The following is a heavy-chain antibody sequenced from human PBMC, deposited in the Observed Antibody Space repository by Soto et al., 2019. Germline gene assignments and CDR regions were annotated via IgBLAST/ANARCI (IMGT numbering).Heavy chain of an antibody. Sequence: EVQLVESGGGLIQPGGSLRLSCAASGFTVSSNYMSWVRQAPGKGLEWVPVIYSGGSTYYADSVKGRFTISRDNSKNTLYLQMNSLRAEDTAVYYCARDLRTLYGMDVWGQGTTVTVSS. CDR1: GFTVSSNY. CDR3: ARDLRTLYGMDV. J-gene: IGHJ6*02. V-gene: IGHV3-53*01. CDR2: IYSGGST.